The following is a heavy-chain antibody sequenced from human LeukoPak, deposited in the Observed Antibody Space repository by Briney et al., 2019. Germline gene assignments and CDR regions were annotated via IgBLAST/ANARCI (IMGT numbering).Heavy chain of an antibody. V-gene: IGHV4-31*03. D-gene: IGHD5-12*01. CDR1: GGSISSGGYY. CDR2: IYYSGST. Sequence: SQTLSLTCTVSGGSISSGGYYWSWIRQHPGKGLECIGYIYYSGSTYYNPSLKSRVTISVDTSKNQFSLKLSSVTAADTAVYYCARVATAAGAYWFDPWGQGTLVTVSS. CDR3: ARVATAAGAYWFDP. J-gene: IGHJ5*02.